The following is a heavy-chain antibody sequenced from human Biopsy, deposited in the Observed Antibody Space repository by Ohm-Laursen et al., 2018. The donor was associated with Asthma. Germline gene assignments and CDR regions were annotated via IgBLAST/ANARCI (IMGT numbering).Heavy chain of an antibody. D-gene: IGHD2-15*01. V-gene: IGHV1-69*13. CDR1: GGTFNTYV. CDR3: ARKAGSCISRACYSLDF. J-gene: IGHJ4*02. Sequence: GASVKVSCKSLGGTFNTYVIGCVRQAPGQGLEWMGGINSFFGTTTYPQKFQDRVTITADDSTSTVYMELSSLRSEDTAVYYCARKAGSCISRACYSLDFWGQGTLVTVSS. CDR2: INSFFGTT.